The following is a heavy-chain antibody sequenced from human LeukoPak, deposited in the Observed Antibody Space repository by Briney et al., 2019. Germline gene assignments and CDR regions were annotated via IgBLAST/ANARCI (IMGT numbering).Heavy chain of an antibody. CDR1: GFTFSSYA. Sequence: GGSLRLSCAASGFTFSSYAMNWVRQAPGKGLEWVSAISGSAGSSYYADSVKGRFTISRDNSKNTLYLQMNSLRAEDTAVYYCAKASTYYCSGGTCYDNWGQGTLVPVSS. CDR2: ISGSAGSS. J-gene: IGHJ4*02. D-gene: IGHD2-15*01. V-gene: IGHV3-23*01. CDR3: AKASTYYCSGGTCYDN.